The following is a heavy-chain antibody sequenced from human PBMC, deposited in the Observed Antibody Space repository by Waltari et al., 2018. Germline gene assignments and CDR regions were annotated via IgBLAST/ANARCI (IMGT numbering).Heavy chain of an antibody. D-gene: IGHD6-6*01. V-gene: IGHV3-23*04. CDR1: GSTFSSYA. CDR3: AKEGSYSSSSGGTGY. Sequence: EVQLVESGGGWVQPGGSLRLSCAASGSTFSSYAMSRVRHAPGKGLEWVSAISGSGGSTYYADSVKGRFTISRDNAKNTLYLQMNSLRAEDTAVYYCAKEGSYSSSSGGTGYWGQGTLVTVSS. J-gene: IGHJ4*02. CDR2: ISGSGGST.